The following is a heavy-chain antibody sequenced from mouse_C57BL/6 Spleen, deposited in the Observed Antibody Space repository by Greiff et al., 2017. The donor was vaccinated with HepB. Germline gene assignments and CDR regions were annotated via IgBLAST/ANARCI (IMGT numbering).Heavy chain of an antibody. Sequence: EVKVEESGGGLVQPGGSLKLSCAASGFTFSDYYMYWVRQTPEKRLEWVAYISNGGGSTYYPDTVKGRFTISRDNAKNTLYLQMSRLKSEDTAMYYCARQKGYGTFDYWGQGTTLTVSS. CDR1: GFTFSDYY. J-gene: IGHJ2*01. CDR2: ISNGGGST. V-gene: IGHV5-12*01. CDR3: ARQKGYGTFDY. D-gene: IGHD2-1*01.